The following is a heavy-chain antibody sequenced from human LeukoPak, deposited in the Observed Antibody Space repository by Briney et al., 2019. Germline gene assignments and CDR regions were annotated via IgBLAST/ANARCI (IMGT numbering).Heavy chain of an antibody. Sequence: SSETLSLTCTVSGGSTSSNSWSWMRQPPGKGLEWIGTYYNSGSTSYNPSLKSRATISVDTSKNQFSLKLSSVTAADTAVYYCVGAKQWLSFDIWGQGTMVSVSS. D-gene: IGHD3-22*01. J-gene: IGHJ3*02. V-gene: IGHV4-59*08. CDR1: GGSTSSNS. CDR3: VGAKQWLSFDI. CDR2: YYNSGST.